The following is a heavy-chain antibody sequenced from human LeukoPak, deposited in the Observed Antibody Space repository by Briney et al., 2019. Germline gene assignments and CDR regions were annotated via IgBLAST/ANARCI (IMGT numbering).Heavy chain of an antibody. V-gene: IGHV1-18*01. CDR1: GYTFTSYG. Sequence: ASVTVSYKASGYTFTSYGISWVRQAPGQGREWMGWISAYNCNTNYAQKLQGRVTMTTDTSTSTAYMELRSLRSDDTAVYYCARAPQGTFNYGGNWFDPWGQGTLVTVSS. CDR2: ISAYNCNT. J-gene: IGHJ5*02. D-gene: IGHD4/OR15-4a*01. CDR3: ARAPQGTFNYGGNWFDP.